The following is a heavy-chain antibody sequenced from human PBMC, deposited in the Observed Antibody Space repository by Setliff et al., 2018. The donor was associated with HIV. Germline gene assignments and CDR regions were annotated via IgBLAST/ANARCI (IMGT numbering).Heavy chain of an antibody. D-gene: IGHD6-19*01. CDR2: IYYSGSS. CDR1: GGSISSYY. V-gene: IGHV4-59*01. CDR3: ARGIAVAGPYFDY. J-gene: IGHJ4*02. Sequence: LSETLSLTCTVSGGSISSYYWSWIRQPPGKGLEWIGYIYYSGSSKNTPSLKSRVTISVDTPKNEFSLKLSSMTAADTAVYYCARGIAVAGPYFDYWGQGTLVTVSS.